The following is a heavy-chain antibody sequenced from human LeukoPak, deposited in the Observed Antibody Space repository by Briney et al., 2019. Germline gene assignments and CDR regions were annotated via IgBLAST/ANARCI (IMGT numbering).Heavy chain of an antibody. CDR2: IYHSGST. D-gene: IGHD6-13*01. V-gene: IGHV4-38-2*02. J-gene: IGHJ4*02. CDR3: ARQGEGDSSSPFDY. Sequence: PSETLSLTCTVSGYSISSGYYWGWIRQSPGKGLEWIGSIYHSGSTYYNPSLQSRVTISVDTSKNQFSLKLSSVTAADTAVYYCARQGEGDSSSPFDYWGQGTLVTVSS. CDR1: GYSISSGYY.